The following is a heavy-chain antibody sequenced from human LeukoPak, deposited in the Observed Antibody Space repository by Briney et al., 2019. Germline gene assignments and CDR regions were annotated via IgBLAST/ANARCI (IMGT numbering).Heavy chain of an antibody. CDR2: INHSGST. J-gene: IGHJ4*02. D-gene: IGHD4-11*01. Sequence: TSETLSLTCAVYGGSFSGYYWSWIRQPPGKGLEWIGEINHSGSTNYNPSLKSRVTISVDTSKNQFSLKLSSVTAADTAVYYCARFATVTTGLDYWGQGTLVTVSS. CDR1: GGSFSGYY. CDR3: ARFATVTTGLDY. V-gene: IGHV4-34*01.